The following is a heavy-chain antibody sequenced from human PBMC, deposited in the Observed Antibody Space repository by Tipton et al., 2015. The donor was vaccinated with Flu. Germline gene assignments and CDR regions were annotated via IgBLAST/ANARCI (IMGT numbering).Heavy chain of an antibody. V-gene: IGHV1-8*01. D-gene: IGHD1-1*01. CDR2: MNPSSGNT. J-gene: IGHJ2*01. CDR1: GYTFSSYE. CDR3: ARNRQQSRYFDL. Sequence: QVQLVQSGAEVKKPGASVKVSCKASGYTFSSYEINWVRQATGQGLEWMGWMNPSSGNTGYAQKFQGRVTMTRNTSISTAYMELTSLTSEDTAVYYCARNRQQSRYFDLWGRGTLVTVSS.